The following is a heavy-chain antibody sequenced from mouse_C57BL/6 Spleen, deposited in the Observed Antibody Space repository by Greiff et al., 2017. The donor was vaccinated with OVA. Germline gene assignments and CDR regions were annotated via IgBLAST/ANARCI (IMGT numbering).Heavy chain of an antibody. CDR2: IYPGDGDT. CDR1: GYAFSSYW. Sequence: VQLQQSGAELVKPGASVKISCKASGYAFSSYWMNWVKQRPGKGLEGIGQIYPGDGDTNYNGKFKGKATLTADKSSSTAYMQLSSLTSEDSAVYFCARGGTGYYFDYWGQGTTLTVSS. J-gene: IGHJ2*01. CDR3: ARGGTGYYFDY. D-gene: IGHD3-3*01. V-gene: IGHV1-80*01.